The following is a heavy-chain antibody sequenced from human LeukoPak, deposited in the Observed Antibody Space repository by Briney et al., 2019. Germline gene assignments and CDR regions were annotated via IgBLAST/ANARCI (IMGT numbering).Heavy chain of an antibody. CDR3: ARERERFLNL. CDR1: GFTVSSNY. J-gene: IGHJ4*02. D-gene: IGHD3-3*01. V-gene: IGHV3-66*01. CDR2: IYSGGST. Sequence: GGSLRLSCAASGFTVSSNYMSWVRQAPGKGLEWVSVIYSGGSTYYADSVKGRFIISRDNSKNTVYLQMNSLRAEDTAVYYCARERERFLNLWGQGTLVTVSS.